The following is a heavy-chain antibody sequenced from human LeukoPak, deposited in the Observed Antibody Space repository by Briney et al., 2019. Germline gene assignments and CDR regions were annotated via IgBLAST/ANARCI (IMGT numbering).Heavy chain of an antibody. D-gene: IGHD5-24*01. CDR1: DFPFSNYW. CDR2: ISSDGTKI. V-gene: IGHV3-74*01. CDR3: ARGEQEMATMSIDY. Sequence: GGSLTLSCAASDFPFSNYWMHWVRQVPGERLTWVSRISSDGTKIGYAASVRGRFTVSRDNAKNSLYLEMNGLRAEDTAVYYCARGEQEMATMSIDYWGQGSLVTVSS. J-gene: IGHJ4*02.